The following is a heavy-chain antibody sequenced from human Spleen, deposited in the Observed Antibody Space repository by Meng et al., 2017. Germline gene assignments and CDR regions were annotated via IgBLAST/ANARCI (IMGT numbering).Heavy chain of an antibody. J-gene: IGHJ4*02. Sequence: ASVKVSCKASGYTFTSYYMHWVRQAPGQGLEWMGIINPSGGSTSYAQKFQGRVTMTRDTSTSTVYMELSSLRSEDTAVYYCAKARIKIAAAGLDFDYWGQGTLVTVTS. CDR3: AKARIKIAAAGLDFDY. CDR2: INPSGGST. V-gene: IGHV1-46*01. CDR1: GYTFTSYY. D-gene: IGHD6-13*01.